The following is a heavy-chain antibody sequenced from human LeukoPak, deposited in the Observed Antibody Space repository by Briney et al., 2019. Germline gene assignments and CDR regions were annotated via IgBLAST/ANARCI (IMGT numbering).Heavy chain of an antibody. CDR2: INHSGST. V-gene: IGHV4-34*01. J-gene: IGHJ4*02. D-gene: IGHD5-18*01. CDR1: GGSFSGYY. CDR3: ARGYSLDY. Sequence: SETLSLTCAVYGGSFSGYYWSWIRQPPGKGLEWIGEINHSGSTNYNPSLKSRVTISVDTSKNQFSLKLSSVTAADTAVYYCARGYSLDYWGQGTLVTVSS.